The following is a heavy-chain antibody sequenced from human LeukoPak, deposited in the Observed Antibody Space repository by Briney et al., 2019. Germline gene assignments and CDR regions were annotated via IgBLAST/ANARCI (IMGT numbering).Heavy chain of an antibody. J-gene: IGHJ4*02. V-gene: IGHV4-4*07. CDR3: AREPNYTGSYLPDY. D-gene: IGHD1-26*01. CDR1: GGSISSYY. Sequence: SETLSLTCTVSGGSISSYYWSWIRQPAGKGLEWIGRIYSSGSTNYNPSLKSRVTLSVDTSKNQFSLKLTSVTAADTAVYYCAREPNYTGSYLPDYWGQGTLVTVSS. CDR2: IYSSGST.